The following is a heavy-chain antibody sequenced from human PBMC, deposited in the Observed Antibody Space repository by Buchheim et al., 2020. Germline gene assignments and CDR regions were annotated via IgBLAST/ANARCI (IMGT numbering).Heavy chain of an antibody. V-gene: IGHV4-39*01. CDR3: ARHYSSWV. Sequence: QLQESGPGLVKPSETLSLTCTVSGDSISSRSYYWGWIRQPPGKGLEWIASIYYGGSTHYNPSLKSRATISVDTSKNQFSLKLTSVTAADTAVYYCARHYSSWVWGQGTL. CDR2: IYYGGST. J-gene: IGHJ4*02. D-gene: IGHD3-10*01. CDR1: GDSISSRSYY.